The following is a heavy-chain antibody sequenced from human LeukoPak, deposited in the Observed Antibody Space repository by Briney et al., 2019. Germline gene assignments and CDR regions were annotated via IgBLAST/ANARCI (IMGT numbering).Heavy chain of an antibody. CDR3: ARDWFGDPQAV. Sequence: SQTLSLTCTVSGGSISSGDYYWSWIRQPPGKGLEWIGYIYYSGSTYYNPSLKSRVTISVDTPKNQFSLKLSSVTAADTAVYYCARDWFGDPQAVWGQGTTVTVSS. V-gene: IGHV4-30-4*01. CDR1: GGSISSGDYY. D-gene: IGHD3-10*01. CDR2: IYYSGST. J-gene: IGHJ6*02.